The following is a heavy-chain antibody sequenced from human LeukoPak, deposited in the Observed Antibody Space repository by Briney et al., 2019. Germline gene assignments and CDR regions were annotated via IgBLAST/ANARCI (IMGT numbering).Heavy chain of an antibody. V-gene: IGHV4-59*01. J-gene: IGHJ5*02. CDR2: IYYSGRT. CDR1: GGSISSYY. Sequence: SETLSLTCTVSGGSISSYYWSWIRQLPGKGLGWIGYIYYSGRTNYNPSLKRRVAISVDTSKTQFSLKLSSVTAADTAVYYCARVSGYSYGSRLDPWGQGTLVTVSS. CDR3: ARVSGYSYGSRLDP. D-gene: IGHD5-18*01.